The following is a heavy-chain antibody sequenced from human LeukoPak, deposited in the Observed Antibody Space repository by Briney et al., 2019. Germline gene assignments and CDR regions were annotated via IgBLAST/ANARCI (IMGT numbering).Heavy chain of an antibody. J-gene: IGHJ4*02. Sequence: SETLSLTCTVPGGSISSYYWSWIRQPPGKGLEWIGYIYYSGSTNYNPSLKSRVTISVDTSKNQISLKLSSVTAADTAVYYCARGDRYSSSWYLDYWGQGTLVTVSS. CDR3: ARGDRYSSSWYLDY. D-gene: IGHD6-13*01. CDR2: IYYSGST. CDR1: GGSISSYY. V-gene: IGHV4-59*01.